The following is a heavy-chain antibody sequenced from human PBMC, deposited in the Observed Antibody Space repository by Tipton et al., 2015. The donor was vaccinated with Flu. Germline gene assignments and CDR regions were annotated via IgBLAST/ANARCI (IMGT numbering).Heavy chain of an antibody. D-gene: IGHD6-19*01. CDR3: ARGRRYSSGWYVYYYYGMDV. Sequence: TLSLTCAVYGGSFSGYYWSWIRQPPGKGLEWIGEINHSGSTNYNPSLKSRVTISVDTSKNQFSLKLSSVTAADTAVYYCARGRRYSSGWYVYYYYGMDVWGQGTPVPVSS. V-gene: IGHV4-34*01. CDR1: GGSFSGYY. J-gene: IGHJ6*02. CDR2: INHSGST.